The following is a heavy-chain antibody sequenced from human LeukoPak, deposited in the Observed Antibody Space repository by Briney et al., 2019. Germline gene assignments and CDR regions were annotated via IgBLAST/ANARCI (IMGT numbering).Heavy chain of an antibody. CDR3: ARGTDQNYYYDSSGYSNWFDP. CDR1: GYSISSGYY. D-gene: IGHD3-22*01. V-gene: IGHV4-38-2*02. J-gene: IGHJ5*02. CDR2: IYHSGST. Sequence: SETLSLTCTVSGYSISSGYYWGWIRQPPGKGLEWIGSIYHSGSTYYNPSLKSRVTISVDTSKNQFSLKLSSVTAADTAVYYCARGTDQNYYYDSSGYSNWFDPWGQGTLVTVSS.